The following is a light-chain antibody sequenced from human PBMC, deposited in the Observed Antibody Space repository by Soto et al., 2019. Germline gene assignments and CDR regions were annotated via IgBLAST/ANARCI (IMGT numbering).Light chain of an antibody. J-gene: IGKJ1*01. Sequence: DIQMTQSPSTLSESVGDRVTITCRASQTISSWLAWYQQKPGKAPKLLIYKASTLKRGVPSRFSGSGSGTEFTLTISSLQPDDFATYYCQHYNSYSEAFGQGTKVDIK. CDR3: QHYNSYSEA. CDR1: QTISSW. V-gene: IGKV1-5*03. CDR2: KAS.